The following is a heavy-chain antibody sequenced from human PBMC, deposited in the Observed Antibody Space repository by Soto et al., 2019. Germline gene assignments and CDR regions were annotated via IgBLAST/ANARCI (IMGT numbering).Heavy chain of an antibody. CDR2: IYYSGST. Sequence: SETLSLTCTVSCGSISSGGYYWSWIRQHPGKGLEWIGYIYYSGSTYYNPSLKSRVTISVDTSKNQFSLKLSSVTAADTAVYYCARDYYDSSGYYYYFDYWGQGTLVTISS. CDR3: ARDYYDSSGYYYYFDY. V-gene: IGHV4-31*03. D-gene: IGHD3-22*01. J-gene: IGHJ4*02. CDR1: CGSISSGGYY.